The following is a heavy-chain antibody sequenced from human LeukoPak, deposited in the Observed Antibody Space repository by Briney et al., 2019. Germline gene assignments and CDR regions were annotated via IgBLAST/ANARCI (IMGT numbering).Heavy chain of an antibody. CDR2: ISSSSSHI. CDR3: ARVDVARGSGAVDY. CDR1: GSTFSSHS. D-gene: IGHD6-19*01. J-gene: IGHJ4*02. Sequence: GGSLRLSCAASGSTFSSHSMNWVRQAPGKGLEWVSSISSSSSHINYADSVKGRFTISRDNAKNSLYLQMDSLRAEDTAVYYCARVDVARGSGAVDYWGQGTLVTVSS. V-gene: IGHV3-21*01.